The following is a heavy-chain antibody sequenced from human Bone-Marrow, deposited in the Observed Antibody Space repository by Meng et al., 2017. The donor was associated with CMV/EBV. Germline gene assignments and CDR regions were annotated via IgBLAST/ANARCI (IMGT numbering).Heavy chain of an antibody. Sequence: AASGFTFSSYGMHWVRQAPGKGLEWVAAISYDGSNKYYADSLKGRFTISRDNSKNTLYLQMNSLRAEDTAVYYCARDDCTRTSCYGYWGQGTLVTVSS. D-gene: IGHD2-2*01. V-gene: IGHV3-30*03. CDR1: GFTFSSYG. CDR2: ISYDGSNK. J-gene: IGHJ4*02. CDR3: ARDDCTRTSCYGY.